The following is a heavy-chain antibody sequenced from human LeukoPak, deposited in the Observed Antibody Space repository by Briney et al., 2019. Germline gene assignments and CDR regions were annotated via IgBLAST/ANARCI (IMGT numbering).Heavy chain of an antibody. CDR2: ITTTGDTT. CDR1: GLTFSSCA. CDR3: AKGFTYGFLK. V-gene: IGHV3-23*01. D-gene: IGHD5-18*01. Sequence: PGGSLRLSCAASGLTFSSCAMNWVRQAPGKGLEWLLHITTTGDTTYCADSVKGRFTISRDNSKNTLYLQMNSLRAEDTAVYYCAKGFTYGFLKWGQGTPVTVSS. J-gene: IGHJ4*02.